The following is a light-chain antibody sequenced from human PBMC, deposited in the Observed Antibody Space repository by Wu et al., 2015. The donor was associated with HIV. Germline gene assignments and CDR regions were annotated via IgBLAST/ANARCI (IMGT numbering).Light chain of an antibody. CDR3: LQDYNYPRT. J-gene: IGKJ1*01. V-gene: IGKV1-6*01. CDR1: QDIRSD. Sequence: AIQMTQSPSSLSASVGDRVTISCRASQDIRSDLGWYQQRPGEAPKLLIYGASRLQGGVPSRFSGSGSGTNFTLTISSLQPEDFATFYCLQDYNYPRTFGQGTKVDIK. CDR2: GAS.